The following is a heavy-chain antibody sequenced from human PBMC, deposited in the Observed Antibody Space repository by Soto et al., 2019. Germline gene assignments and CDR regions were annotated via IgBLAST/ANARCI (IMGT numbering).Heavy chain of an antibody. Sequence: GGSLRLSCAASGFTFSSYAMHWVRQAPGKGLEWVAVISYDGSNKYYADSVKGRFTISRDNSKNTLYLQMNSLRAEDTAVYYCARDRGYCTNGVCYTDSSSYQIDYWGQGTLVTVSS. CDR2: ISYDGSNK. CDR1: GFTFSSYA. V-gene: IGHV3-30-3*01. J-gene: IGHJ4*02. D-gene: IGHD2-8*01. CDR3: ARDRGYCTNGVCYTDSSSYQIDY.